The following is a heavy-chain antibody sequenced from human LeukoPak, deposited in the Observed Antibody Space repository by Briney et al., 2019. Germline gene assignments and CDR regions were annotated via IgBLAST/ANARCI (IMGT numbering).Heavy chain of an antibody. V-gene: IGHV4-59*01. CDR2: IYYSGST. Sequence: SETLSLTCTVSGGSISSYYWSWIRQPPGKGLEWIGYIYYSGSTNYNPSLKSRVTISVDTSKNQFSLKLSSVTAADTAVYYCARGRRYSSSWYLFDYWGQGTLVTVSS. J-gene: IGHJ4*02. CDR1: GGSISSYY. D-gene: IGHD6-13*01. CDR3: ARGRRYSSSWYLFDY.